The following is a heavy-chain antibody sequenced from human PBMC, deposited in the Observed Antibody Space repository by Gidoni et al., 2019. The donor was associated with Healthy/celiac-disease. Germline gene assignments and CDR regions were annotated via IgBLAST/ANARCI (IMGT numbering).Heavy chain of an antibody. CDR3: ARAIYAYCSGGSCYFYYFDY. D-gene: IGHD2-15*01. CDR2: ISSHGGST. Sequence: EVQLVESGVGLVQPGGSLRLSCAASGFTFSSYAMHWVRQAPGTGLDYVSAISSHGGSTYYANSVKGRFTISRDNSKNTLYLQMGSLRAEDMAVYYCARAIYAYCSGGSCYFYYFDYWGQGTLVTVSS. J-gene: IGHJ4*02. CDR1: GFTFSSYA. V-gene: IGHV3-64*01.